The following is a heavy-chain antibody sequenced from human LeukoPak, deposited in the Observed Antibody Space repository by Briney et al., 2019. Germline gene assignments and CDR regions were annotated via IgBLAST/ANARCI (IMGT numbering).Heavy chain of an antibody. CDR1: GGSITITNYY. CDR3: ARGRDDYGGPFDY. D-gene: IGHD4-23*01. Sequence: ASETLSLTCTVSGGSITITNYYWGWIRQPPGKGLEWVGNIYHDGSTYYNPSLKSRVTISVDTSKNQFSLKLTSVTAADTAIFYCARGRDDYGGPFDYWGQGTLVTVSS. J-gene: IGHJ4*02. CDR2: IYHDGST. V-gene: IGHV4-39*07.